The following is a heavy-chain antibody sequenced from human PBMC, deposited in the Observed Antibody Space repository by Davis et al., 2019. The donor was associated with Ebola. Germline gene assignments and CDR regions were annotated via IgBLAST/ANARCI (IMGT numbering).Heavy chain of an antibody. CDR1: GGSISSYY. V-gene: IGHV4-59*01. CDR3: ARLGRLEWAFDY. J-gene: IGHJ4*02. D-gene: IGHD1-1*01. Sequence: MPSETLSHTCTVSGGSISSYYWSWIRQPPGKGLEWIGYIYYSGSTNYNPSLKSRVTISVDTSKNQFSLKLSSVTAADTAVYYCARLGRLEWAFDYWGQGTLVTVSS. CDR2: IYYSGST.